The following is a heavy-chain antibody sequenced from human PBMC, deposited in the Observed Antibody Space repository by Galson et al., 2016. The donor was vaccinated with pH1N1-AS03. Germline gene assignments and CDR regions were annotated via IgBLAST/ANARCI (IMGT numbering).Heavy chain of an antibody. Sequence: SLRLSCAGSGFPFSGAWLSWVRHTPGKGLEWVGRIKSKSEAMTTDYGAPVKGRFSISRDDSENTVYLQMNRPKSEDTPVYFCAWDLTPHNLGGACWGQGTLVTVSA. D-gene: IGHD1-26*01. CDR1: GFPFSGAW. J-gene: IGHJ4*02. CDR3: AWDLTPHNLGGAC. V-gene: IGHV3-15*01. CDR2: IKSKSEAMTT.